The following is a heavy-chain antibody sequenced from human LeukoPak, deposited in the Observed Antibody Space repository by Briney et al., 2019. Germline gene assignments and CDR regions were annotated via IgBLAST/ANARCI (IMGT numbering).Heavy chain of an antibody. Sequence: TSETLSLTCAVSGGSISSSNWWSWVRQPPGKGLEWIGEIYHSGSTNYNPSLKSRVTISVDKPKNQFSLRLSSVTAADTAVYYCARKVKYGSGSYPFDYWGQGTLVTVSS. CDR2: IYHSGST. J-gene: IGHJ4*02. V-gene: IGHV4-4*02. CDR1: GGSISSSNW. CDR3: ARKVKYGSGSYPFDY. D-gene: IGHD3-10*01.